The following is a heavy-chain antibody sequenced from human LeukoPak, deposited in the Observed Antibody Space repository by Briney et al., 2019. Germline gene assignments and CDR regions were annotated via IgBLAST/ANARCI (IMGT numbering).Heavy chain of an antibody. V-gene: IGHV1-69*05. J-gene: IGHJ5*02. CDR3: ARAQIIYYDFWSGYYYNNWFDP. D-gene: IGHD3-3*01. Sequence: SVKVSCKASGGTFSSYAISWVRQAPGQGLEWMGRIIPIFGTANYAQKFQGRVTITTDESTSTAYMELSSLRSEDTAVYYCARAQIIYYDFWSGYYYNNWFDPWGQGTLVTVFS. CDR2: IIPIFGTA. CDR1: GGTFSSYA.